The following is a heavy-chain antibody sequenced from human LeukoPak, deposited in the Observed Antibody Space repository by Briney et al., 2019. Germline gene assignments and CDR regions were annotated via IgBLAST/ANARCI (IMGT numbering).Heavy chain of an antibody. J-gene: IGHJ4*02. V-gene: IGHV1-69*05. CDR1: GGTFSSYA. D-gene: IGHD4-23*01. CDR3: AADYGGNWIYFDY. Sequence: GASVKVSCKASGGTFSSYAISWVRQAPGQGLGWMGRIIPIFGTANYAQKFQGRVTITTDESTSTAYMELSSLRSEDTAVYYCAADYGGNWIYFDYWGQGTLVTVSS. CDR2: IIPIFGTA.